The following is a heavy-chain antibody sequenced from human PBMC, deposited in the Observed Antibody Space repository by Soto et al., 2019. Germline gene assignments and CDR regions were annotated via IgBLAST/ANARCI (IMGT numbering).Heavy chain of an antibody. V-gene: IGHV3-74*01. D-gene: IGHD5-18*01. CDR2: INGDGSST. CDR3: AKWGGNSHGEFDS. CDR1: GFTFTSYW. J-gene: IGHJ4*02. Sequence: EVQLVESGGGLVQPGGSLRLSCAASGFTFTSYWMHWVRQAPGKGLVWVSRINGDGSSTSSADSVKGRFTISRDNAKNTLYLQMSGLRVEDTAVYYCAKWGGNSHGEFDSWGQGTLVTVSS.